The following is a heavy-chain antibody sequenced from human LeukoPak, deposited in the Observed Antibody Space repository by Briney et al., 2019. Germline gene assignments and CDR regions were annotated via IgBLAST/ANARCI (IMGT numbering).Heavy chain of an antibody. CDR3: ARAPSWYPYNWFDP. J-gene: IGHJ5*02. Sequence: SETLSLTCAVYGGSFSGYYWSWIRQPPGKGLEWIGEINHSGSTNYNPSLKSRVTISVDTSKNQFSLKLSSVTAADTAVYYCARAPSWYPYNWFDPSGQGTLVTVSS. CDR2: INHSGST. CDR1: GGSFSGYY. D-gene: IGHD6-13*01. V-gene: IGHV4-34*01.